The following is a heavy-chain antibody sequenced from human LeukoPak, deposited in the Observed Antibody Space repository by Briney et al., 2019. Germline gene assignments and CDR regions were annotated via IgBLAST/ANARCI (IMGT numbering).Heavy chain of an antibody. J-gene: IGHJ4*02. Sequence: GGSLRLSCAASGFTFSSYAMSWVRQAPGKGLEWVSTISGSGGSTYYADSVKGRFTISRDNSKNTLYLQMNSLRAEDTAVYYCAKDGDQWLPTYYFDYWGQGTLVTVSS. CDR3: AKDGDQWLPTYYFDY. V-gene: IGHV3-23*01. D-gene: IGHD6-19*01. CDR2: ISGSGGST. CDR1: GFTFSSYA.